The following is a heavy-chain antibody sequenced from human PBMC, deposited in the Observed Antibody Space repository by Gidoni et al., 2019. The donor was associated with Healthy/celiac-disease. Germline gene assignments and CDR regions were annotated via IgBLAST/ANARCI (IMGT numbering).Heavy chain of an antibody. CDR2: ISWNSGSI. V-gene: IGHV3-9*01. Sequence: EVQLVESGGGLVQPGRSLRLSCAASGFTFDDYAMHWVRQAPGKGLEWVSGISWNSGSIGYADSVKGRFTISRDNAKNSLYLQMNSLRPEDTALYYCVKSRDYDRSGNLDYWGQGTLVTVSS. CDR3: VKSRDYDRSGNLDY. J-gene: IGHJ4*02. CDR1: GFTFDDYA. D-gene: IGHD3-22*01.